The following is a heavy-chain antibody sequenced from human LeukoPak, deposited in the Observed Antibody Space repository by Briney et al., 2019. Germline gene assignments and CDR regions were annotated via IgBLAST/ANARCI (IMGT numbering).Heavy chain of an antibody. CDR2: ISSSGSTI. D-gene: IGHD2-15*01. Sequence: PGGSLRLSCEDSGFTFSSYQMNWVRQAPGKGLEWVSYISSSGSTIYYAESVKGLFTISRDNAKNSLYLQMNSLRAEDTAVYYCASRYCSGGTCNHLDYWRQGTLVTVSS. CDR1: GFTFSSYQ. V-gene: IGHV3-48*03. CDR3: ASRYCSGGTCNHLDY. J-gene: IGHJ4*02.